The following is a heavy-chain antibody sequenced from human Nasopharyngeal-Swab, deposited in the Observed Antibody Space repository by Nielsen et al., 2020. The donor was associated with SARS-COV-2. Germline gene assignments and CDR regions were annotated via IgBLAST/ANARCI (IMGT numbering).Heavy chain of an antibody. Sequence: ASVKVSCKAYGYTFTSYVMHWVRRAPGQSLEWRGWVNAANGNTKYSQKFRDRVTIVRETSAKIAYMELSSLRSEDTAVYYCARDRSVGYCSGGSCYSGFDQWGQGTLVTVSS. CDR3: ARDRSVGYCSGGSCYSGFDQ. J-gene: IGHJ5*02. CDR2: VNAANGNT. V-gene: IGHV1-3*01. CDR1: GYTFTSYV. D-gene: IGHD2-15*01.